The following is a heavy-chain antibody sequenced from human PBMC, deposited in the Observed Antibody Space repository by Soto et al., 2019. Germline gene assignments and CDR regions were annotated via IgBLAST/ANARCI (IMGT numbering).Heavy chain of an antibody. J-gene: IGHJ3*02. V-gene: IGHV3-33*01. CDR3: ARCLYDFWSGYYTDAFDI. Sequence: QVQLVESGGGVVQPGRSLRLSCAASGFTFSSYGMHWVRQAPGKGLEWVAVIWYDGSNKYYADSVKGRFTISRDNSKNTLYLQMNSLRAEDTAVYYCARCLYDFWSGYYTDAFDIWGLGTMVTVSS. D-gene: IGHD3-3*01. CDR2: IWYDGSNK. CDR1: GFTFSSYG.